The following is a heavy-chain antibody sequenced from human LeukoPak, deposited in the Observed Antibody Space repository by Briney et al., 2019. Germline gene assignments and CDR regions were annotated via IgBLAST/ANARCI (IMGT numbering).Heavy chain of an antibody. D-gene: IGHD1-14*01. Sequence: SGGSLRLSCEASGFIFSDAWVSWVRQAPGKGLEWAGRIQNKADGGATDYGAPAKGRFTISRDDSKSMVYLQMISLRSEDTAIYYCTTHSHSWLNRYYFDYWGQGALVTVSS. V-gene: IGHV3-15*01. J-gene: IGHJ4*02. CDR3: TTHSHSWLNRYYFDY. CDR1: GFIFSDAW. CDR2: IQNKADGGAT.